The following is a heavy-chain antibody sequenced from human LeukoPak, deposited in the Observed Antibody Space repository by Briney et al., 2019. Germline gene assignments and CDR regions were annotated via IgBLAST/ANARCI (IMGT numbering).Heavy chain of an antibody. CDR2: INPSGGST. V-gene: IGHV1-46*01. J-gene: IGHJ4*02. CDR3: ASLGSGSSPIIDFDY. CDR1: GYTFTTYY. Sequence: ASVKVSCKASGYTFTTYYMHWVRQAPGQGLEWMGIINPSGGSTTYAQNFQGRVTMTRDTSTSAVYMELSSLRSEDTAIYYCASLGSGSSPIIDFDYWGQGTLVTVSS. D-gene: IGHD3-10*01.